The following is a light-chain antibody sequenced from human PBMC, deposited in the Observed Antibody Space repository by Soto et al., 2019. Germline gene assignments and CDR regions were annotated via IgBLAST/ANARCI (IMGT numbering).Light chain of an antibody. V-gene: IGLV2-23*01. J-gene: IGLJ3*02. Sequence: QSALTQPASVSGSLGQSITISCTGTSSDVGTYNLVSWYQQHPGKAPKLMIYEGSKRPSGVSNRFSGSKSDNTASLTISRLQAEDEADYYCFSYAGSFTWVFGGGTKLTVL. CDR2: EGS. CDR3: FSYAGSFTWV. CDR1: SSDVGTYNL.